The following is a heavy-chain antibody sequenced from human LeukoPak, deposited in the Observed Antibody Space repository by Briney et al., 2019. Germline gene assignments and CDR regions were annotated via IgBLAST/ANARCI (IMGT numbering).Heavy chain of an antibody. CDR2: ISSSGRTS. D-gene: IGHD3-22*01. V-gene: IGHV3-48*03. Sequence: PGGSLRLSCAASGFIFSSYEMNWVRQAPGKGLEWVSYISSSGRTSYYADSVKGRFTISRDNAKNSLYLQMNSLRAEDTAVYYCARDFTNTYYYDSSGYPDYWGQGTLVTVSS. J-gene: IGHJ4*02. CDR3: ARDFTNTYYYDSSGYPDY. CDR1: GFIFSSYE.